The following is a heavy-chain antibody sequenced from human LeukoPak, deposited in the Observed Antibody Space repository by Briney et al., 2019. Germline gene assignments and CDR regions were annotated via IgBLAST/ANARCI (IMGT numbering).Heavy chain of an antibody. V-gene: IGHV1-18*01. Sequence: VASVKVSCKASGYTFTSYGISWVRQAPGQGLEWMGWISAYNGNTNYAQKLQGRVTMTTDTSTSTAYMELRSLRSDDTAVYYCARGGGYYYDSSGYYQFSYFDYWGQGTLVTVPS. CDR1: GYTFTSYG. J-gene: IGHJ4*02. D-gene: IGHD3-22*01. CDR3: ARGGGYYYDSSGYYQFSYFDY. CDR2: ISAYNGNT.